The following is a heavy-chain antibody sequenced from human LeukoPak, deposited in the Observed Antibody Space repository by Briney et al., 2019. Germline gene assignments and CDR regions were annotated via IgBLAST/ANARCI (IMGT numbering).Heavy chain of an antibody. Sequence: ASVKVSCKASGYTFTRYYMHWVRQAPGQGLEWMGIINPSGGSTIYAQKFQGRVTMTRDTSTSTVYMELSSLRSEDTAVYSCASIRDGYNTFDYWGQGTLVTVSS. J-gene: IGHJ4*02. D-gene: IGHD5-24*01. V-gene: IGHV1-46*01. CDR1: GYTFTRYY. CDR3: ASIRDGYNTFDY. CDR2: INPSGGST.